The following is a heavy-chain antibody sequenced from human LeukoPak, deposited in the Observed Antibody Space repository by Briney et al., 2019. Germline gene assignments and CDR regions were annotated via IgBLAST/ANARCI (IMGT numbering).Heavy chain of an antibody. CDR2: IIPIFGTE. J-gene: IGHJ4*02. D-gene: IGHD3-22*01. Sequence: SVKVSCKASGGTFSTYAINWVGQAPGQGLEWMGGIIPIFGTETYAQKFQGRVTIAADESTSTAYMELSRLRSEDTALYYCARNDYYNTSGYSFWGQGTLVTVSS. CDR3: ARNDYYNTSGYSF. CDR1: GGTFSTYA. V-gene: IGHV1-69*13.